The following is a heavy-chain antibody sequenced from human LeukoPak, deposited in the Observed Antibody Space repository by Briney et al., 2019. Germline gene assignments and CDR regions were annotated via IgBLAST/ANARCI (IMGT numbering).Heavy chain of an antibody. V-gene: IGHV4-34*01. CDR3: ARGQGSELLWFGELRLEFDY. Sequence: SETLSLTCAVYGGSFSGYYWSWIRQPPGKGLEWIGEINHSGSTNYNPSLKSRVTISVDTSKNQFSLKLSSVTAADTAVCYCARGQGSELLWFGELRLEFDYWGQGTLVTVSS. J-gene: IGHJ4*02. CDR2: INHSGST. CDR1: GGSFSGYY. D-gene: IGHD3-10*01.